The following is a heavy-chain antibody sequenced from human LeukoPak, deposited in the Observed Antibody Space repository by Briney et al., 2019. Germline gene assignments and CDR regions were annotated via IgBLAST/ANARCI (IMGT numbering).Heavy chain of an antibody. D-gene: IGHD3-10*01. V-gene: IGHV4-34*01. J-gene: IGHJ5*02. CDR1: GGSFSGYY. CDR2: INHSGST. CDR3: ARRWAYYYGSGAYNWFDP. Sequence: PSETLSLTCAVYGGSFSGYYWSWIRQPPGKGLEWIGEINHSGSTNYNPSLKSRVTISVDTSKNQFSLKLSSVTAADTAVYYCARRWAYYYGSGAYNWFDPWGQGTLVTVSS.